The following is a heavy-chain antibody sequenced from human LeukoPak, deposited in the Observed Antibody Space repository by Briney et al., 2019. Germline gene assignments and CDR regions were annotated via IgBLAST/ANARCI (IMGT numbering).Heavy chain of an antibody. Sequence: GGSLRLSCAASGFTFSSYGMHWVRQAPGKGLEWVAFIRYDGSNKYYADSVKGRFTISRDNSKNTLYLQMNSLRAEDTAVYYCAKDSPCYADYYYYMDVWGKGTTVTISS. D-gene: IGHD2-15*01. CDR3: AKDSPCYADYYYYMDV. CDR2: IRYDGSNK. CDR1: GFTFSSYG. J-gene: IGHJ6*03. V-gene: IGHV3-30*02.